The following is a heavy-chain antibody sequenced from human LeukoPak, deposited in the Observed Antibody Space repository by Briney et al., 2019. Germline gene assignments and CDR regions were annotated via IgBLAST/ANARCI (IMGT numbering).Heavy chain of an antibody. CDR1: GFTVSSNY. V-gene: IGHV3-53*01. CDR2: IYSGGST. CDR3: AKPTYYDFWSGYYTASPRPYYFDY. Sequence: GGSLRLSCAASGFTVSSNYMSWVRQAPGKGLEWVSVIYSGGSTYYADSVKGRFTISRDNSKNTLYLQMNSLRAEDTAVYYCAKPTYYDFWSGYYTASPRPYYFDYWGQGTLVTVSS. D-gene: IGHD3-3*01. J-gene: IGHJ4*02.